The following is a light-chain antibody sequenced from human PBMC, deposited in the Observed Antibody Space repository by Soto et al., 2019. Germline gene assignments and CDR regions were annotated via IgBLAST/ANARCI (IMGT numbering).Light chain of an antibody. V-gene: IGKV3-15*01. Sequence: VMRQSPATLSVSPGDGATLSCRASQGIGNTLAWYQHKPGQTPSLLIYDTSTRATGVPTRFSGSRSGAEFTLTINSLQSEDFAVYYCQPYNNWPLTFGGGTKVEIK. J-gene: IGKJ4*01. CDR3: QPYNNWPLT. CDR1: QGIGNT. CDR2: DTS.